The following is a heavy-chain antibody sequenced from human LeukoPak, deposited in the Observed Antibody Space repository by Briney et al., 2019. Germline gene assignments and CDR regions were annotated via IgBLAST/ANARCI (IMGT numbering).Heavy chain of an antibody. Sequence: SETLSLTCAVYGGSFSGYYWSWIRQPPGKGLEWIGEINHSGSTNYNPSLKSRVTISVDTSKNQFSLKLSSVTAADTAVYYCARDRAPTSYYYYYMDVWGKGTTVTVSS. CDR1: GGSFSGYY. CDR2: INHSGST. J-gene: IGHJ6*03. D-gene: IGHD2-2*01. V-gene: IGHV4-34*01. CDR3: ARDRAPTSYYYYYMDV.